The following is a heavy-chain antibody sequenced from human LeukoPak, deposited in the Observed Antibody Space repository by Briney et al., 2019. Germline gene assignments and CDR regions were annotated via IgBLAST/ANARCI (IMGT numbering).Heavy chain of an antibody. CDR2: INHSGST. CDR3: ARRRLTMVRGVTSSRYYYYYMDV. CDR1: GGSISSYY. J-gene: IGHJ6*03. Sequence: SETLSLTCTVSGGSISSYYWIWIRQFPGKGLEWIGEINHSGSTNYNPSLKSRVTISVDTSKNQFSLKLSSVTAADTAVYYCARRRLTMVRGVTSSRYYYYYMDVWGKGTTVTISS. D-gene: IGHD3-10*01. V-gene: IGHV4-34*01.